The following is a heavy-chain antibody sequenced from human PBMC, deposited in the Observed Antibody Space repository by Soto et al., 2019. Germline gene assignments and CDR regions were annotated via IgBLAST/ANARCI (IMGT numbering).Heavy chain of an antibody. J-gene: IGHJ6*02. CDR3: ARDSSDYYYGMDV. CDR2: ISSSSSYI. V-gene: IGHV3-21*01. CDR1: GFTFSSYS. Sequence: GGSLRLSCAASGFTFSSYSMNWVRQAPGKGLEWVSSISSSSSYIYYADSVKGRFTISRGNAKNSLYLQMNSLRAEDTAVYYCARDSSDYYYGMDVWGQGTTVTVSS.